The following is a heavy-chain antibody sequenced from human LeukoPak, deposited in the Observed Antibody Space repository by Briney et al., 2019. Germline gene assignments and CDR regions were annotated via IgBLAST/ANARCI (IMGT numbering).Heavy chain of an antibody. D-gene: IGHD2-15*01. J-gene: IGHJ3*02. CDR2: ISYDGGNK. V-gene: IGHV3-30-3*01. CDR3: ARGYSRAAFDI. Sequence: PGGSLRLSCAASGFTFRSYAMHWVRQAPGKGLEWVAVISYDGGNKYYADSVKGRFPVSRDNGKNSLLLQMNSLRAEDTALYYCARGYSRAAFDIWGQGTVVAVSS. CDR1: GFTFRSYA.